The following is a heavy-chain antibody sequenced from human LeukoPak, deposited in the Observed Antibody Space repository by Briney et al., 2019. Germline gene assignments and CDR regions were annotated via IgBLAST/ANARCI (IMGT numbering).Heavy chain of an antibody. CDR3: ARDHGIQGSGSYRFDY. D-gene: IGHD3-10*01. J-gene: IGHJ4*01. CDR1: GFTFSSYS. Sequence: PGGSLRLSCTPSGFTFSSYSMNWVRQAPGKGLEWVSSISSSSSYIYYADSVKGRFTISRDYAKNLLYLQMNSLRIEDTAVYYCARDHGIQGSGSYRFDYWGHGTLVTVSS. V-gene: IGHV3-21*06. CDR2: ISSSSSYI.